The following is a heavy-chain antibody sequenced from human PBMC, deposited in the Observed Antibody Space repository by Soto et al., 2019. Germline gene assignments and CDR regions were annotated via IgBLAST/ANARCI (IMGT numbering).Heavy chain of an antibody. CDR3: ASSYGDYSYYYMDV. CDR1: GFTVSSNY. D-gene: IGHD4-17*01. Sequence: PGGSLRLSCAASGFTVSSNYMSWVRQAPGKGLEWVSVIYSGGSTYYADSVKGRFTISRHNSKNTLYLQMNSLRAEDTAVYYCASSYGDYSYYYMDVWGKGTTVTVSS. CDR2: IYSGGST. V-gene: IGHV3-53*04. J-gene: IGHJ6*03.